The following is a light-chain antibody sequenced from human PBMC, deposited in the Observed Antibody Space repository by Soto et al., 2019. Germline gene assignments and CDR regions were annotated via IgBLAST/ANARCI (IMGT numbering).Light chain of an antibody. Sequence: ELVLTQSPATLSLSPGEIATLSCRASQSVSSSYLAWYQQKPGQAPRLPIYGASSSATGIPDRFGGSGSGTDFTLTISRLEPEDVAVYYCQQYGSSPRTFGQGTRLEIK. CDR1: QSVSSSY. J-gene: IGKJ5*01. V-gene: IGKV3-20*01. CDR2: GAS. CDR3: QQYGSSPRT.